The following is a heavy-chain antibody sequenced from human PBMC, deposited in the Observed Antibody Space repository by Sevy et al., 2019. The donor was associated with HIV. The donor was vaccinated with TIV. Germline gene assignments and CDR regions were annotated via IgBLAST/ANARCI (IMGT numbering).Heavy chain of an antibody. CDR2: IKQDGSEK. CDR1: GFTFSSYW. V-gene: IGHV3-7*01. D-gene: IGHD3-3*01. J-gene: IGHJ4*02. Sequence: GGSLRLSCAASGFTFSSYWMSWVRQAPGKGLEWVANIKQDGSEKYYVNFVKGRFNISRDNAKNSLYLKMNSLRAEDTAVYYCARAGDFWSGYYTACFDYWGQGTLVTVSS. CDR3: ARAGDFWSGYYTACFDY.